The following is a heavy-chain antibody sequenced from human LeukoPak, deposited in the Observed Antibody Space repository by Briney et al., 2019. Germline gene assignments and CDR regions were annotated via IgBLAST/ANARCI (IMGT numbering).Heavy chain of an antibody. D-gene: IGHD6-13*01. CDR3: ARSITSSWYGDFQH. V-gene: IGHV4-59*01. J-gene: IGHJ1*01. CDR2: IYYSGST. Sequence: SETLSLTCTVSGGSMSGYFWSWLRQPPGKGLEWIGYIYYSGSTNYNPSLKSRVTISVDTSKNQFSLRLGSVTAADTAVYYCARSITSSWYGDFQHWGQGTLVTVSS. CDR1: GGSMSGYF.